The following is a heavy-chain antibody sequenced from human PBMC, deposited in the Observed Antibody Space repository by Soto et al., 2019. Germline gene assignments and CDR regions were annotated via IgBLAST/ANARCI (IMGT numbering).Heavy chain of an antibody. CDR3: ARDRSVAAAGQYYYYRMDV. V-gene: IGHV4-34*01. CDR2: VNHSGST. D-gene: IGHD6-13*01. J-gene: IGHJ6*02. CDR1: SGSFSGYY. Sequence: SVTLSLTCAVCSGSFSGYYCSWIRQPPGKGLEWIGEVNHSGSTNYNPSLKSRVTISVDTSKNQFSLKLSSVTAADTAVYYCARDRSVAAAGQYYYYRMDVWGQAPTVTVTS.